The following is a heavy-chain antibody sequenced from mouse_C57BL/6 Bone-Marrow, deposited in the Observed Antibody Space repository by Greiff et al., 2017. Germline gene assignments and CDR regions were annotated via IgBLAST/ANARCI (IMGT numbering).Heavy chain of an antibody. V-gene: IGHV2-2*01. CDR1: GFSLTSYG. CDR2: IWSGGST. Sequence: QVQLKESGPGLVQPSQSLSITCTVSGFSLTSYGVHWVRQSPGKGLEWLGVIWSGGSTDYNAAFISRLSISKDNSKSQVFFKMNSLQADDTAIYXCARNDYESFYYFDYWGQGTTLTVSS. D-gene: IGHD2-4*01. J-gene: IGHJ2*01. CDR3: ARNDYESFYYFDY.